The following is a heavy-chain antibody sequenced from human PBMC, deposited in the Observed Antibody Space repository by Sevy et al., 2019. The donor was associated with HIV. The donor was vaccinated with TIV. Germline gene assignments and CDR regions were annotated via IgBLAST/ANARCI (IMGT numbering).Heavy chain of an antibody. CDR1: GFAFSDYY. D-gene: IGHD4-17*01. CDR2: ISTGAIYT. V-gene: IGHV3-11*06. Sequence: GGSLRLSCTASGFAFSDYYMAWIRQAPGKGLEWLSSISTGAIYTAYAPSVKGRFTSSRGNVDNTVFLQMNSLRAEDTAVYYCARERTNYGGQYFDSWGQGTLVTVSS. CDR3: ARERTNYGGQYFDS. J-gene: IGHJ4*02.